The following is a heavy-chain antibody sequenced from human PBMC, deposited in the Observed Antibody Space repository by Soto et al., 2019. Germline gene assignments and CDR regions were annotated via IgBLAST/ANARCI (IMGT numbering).Heavy chain of an antibody. V-gene: IGHV5-51*01. CDR1: GYNFRHYY. J-gene: IGHJ5*02. CDR2: IYPGDSDV. CDR3: AKKRQVPTAVGQMRFDA. D-gene: IGHD3-10*01. Sequence: GESLKISCQASGYNFRHYYIAWVRQKPGRGLDCVGLIYPGDSDVRYSPSVQGQVSISVDRSTDTAFLQWNSLKASDSGTYYCAKKRQVPTAVGQMRFDAWGQGTLVTVSS.